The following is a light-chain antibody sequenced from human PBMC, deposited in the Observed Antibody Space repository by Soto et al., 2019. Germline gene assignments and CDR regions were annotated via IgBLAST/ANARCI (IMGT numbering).Light chain of an antibody. CDR1: QGIRND. V-gene: IGKV1-6*01. CDR3: LQNHNYPLT. CDR2: AAS. J-gene: IGKJ4*01. Sequence: AIQMTQSPSSLSASVGDRVTINCRASQGIRNDLAWYQQKPGKAPKLLISAASNLQSGVPSRFSGSGSGTEFTLTINSLQPEDFATYYCLQNHNYPLTFGGGTKVEIK.